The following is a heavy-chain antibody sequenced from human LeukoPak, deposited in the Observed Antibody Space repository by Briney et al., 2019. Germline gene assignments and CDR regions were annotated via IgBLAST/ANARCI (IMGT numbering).Heavy chain of an antibody. CDR2: IWYDGSNK. CDR3: AKCGYSAYDADY. V-gene: IGHV3-33*06. Sequence: GGSLRLSCAASGFTFSRYGMHWVRQAPGKGLEWVTVIWYDGSNKYYADSAKGRFTISRDNSKNTLYLQMDSLRAEDTAVYYCAKCGYSAYDADYWGQGTLVTVSS. D-gene: IGHD5-12*01. J-gene: IGHJ4*02. CDR1: GFTFSRYG.